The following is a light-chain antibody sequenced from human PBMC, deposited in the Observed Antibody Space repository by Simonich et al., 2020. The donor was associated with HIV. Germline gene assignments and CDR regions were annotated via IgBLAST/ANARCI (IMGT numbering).Light chain of an antibody. J-gene: IGKJ4*01. CDR2: TSS. CDR3: QQYGSSPLT. CDR1: QSVNSNF. Sequence: EIVLTQSPGTLSLSPGERATLSCRASQSVNSNFLACYQQKPGQAPRLLIYTSSSRTTGIPDRFSGSGSGTDFTLTISRLEPEDFAVYYCQQYGSSPLTFGGGTKVEIK. V-gene: IGKV3-20*01.